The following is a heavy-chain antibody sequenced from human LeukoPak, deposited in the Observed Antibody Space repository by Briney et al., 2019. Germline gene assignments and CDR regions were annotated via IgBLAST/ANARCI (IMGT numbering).Heavy chain of an antibody. J-gene: IGHJ4*02. CDR3: ARISDWNDFDY. D-gene: IGHD1-1*01. Sequence: SETLSLTCTVSGGSISPYYWGWIRQPPGKGLEWIGYILYSGSTNYNPSLKSRLTISVDTTTNQFSLRLSSVTAADTAVYYCARISDWNDFDYWGQGTLVTVSS. CDR1: GGSISPYY. V-gene: IGHV4-59*01. CDR2: ILYSGST.